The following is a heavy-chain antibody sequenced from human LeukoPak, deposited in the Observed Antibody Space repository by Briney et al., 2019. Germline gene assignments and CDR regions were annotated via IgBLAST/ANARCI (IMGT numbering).Heavy chain of an antibody. V-gene: IGHV3-23*01. J-gene: IGHJ1*01. Sequence: GGSLRLSCAASGFTFSSYAMSWVRQAPGKGLEWVSAISGSGGSTYYADSVKGRFTISRDNSKNTLYLQMNSLRAEDTAVYYCAKSRSSGSYPKYFQHWGQGTLVTVSS. CDR2: ISGSGGST. CDR3: AKSRSSGSYPKYFQH. D-gene: IGHD3-10*01. CDR1: GFTFSSYA.